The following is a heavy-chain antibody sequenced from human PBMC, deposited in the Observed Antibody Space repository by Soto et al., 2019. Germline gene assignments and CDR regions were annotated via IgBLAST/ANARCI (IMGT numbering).Heavy chain of an antibody. D-gene: IGHD3-3*01. CDR1: GFTVSSNY. J-gene: IGHJ6*02. CDR2: IYSGGST. CDR3: ARDPVYYDFWSGSLYGMDV. V-gene: IGHV3-53*01. Sequence: GGSLRLSCAASGFTVSSNYMSWVRQAPGKGLEWVSVIYSGGSTYYADSVKGRFTISRDNSKNTLYLQMNSLRAEDTAVYYCARDPVYYDFWSGSLYGMDVWGQGTTVTVSS.